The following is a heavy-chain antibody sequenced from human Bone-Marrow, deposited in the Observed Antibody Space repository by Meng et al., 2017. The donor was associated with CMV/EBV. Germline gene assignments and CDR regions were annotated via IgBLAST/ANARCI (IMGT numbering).Heavy chain of an antibody. CDR2: IIPILGIA. V-gene: IGHV1-69*10. CDR3: AMYSSGWYGDYYYYYGMDV. D-gene: IGHD6-19*01. CDR1: GGTFSSYA. Sequence: SVKVSCKASGGTFSSYAISWVRQAAGQGLVWMGGIIPILGIANYAQKFQGRVTITADKSTSTAYMELISLRSEDTAVYYCAMYSSGWYGDYYYYYGMDVWGQGTTVTVSS. J-gene: IGHJ6*02.